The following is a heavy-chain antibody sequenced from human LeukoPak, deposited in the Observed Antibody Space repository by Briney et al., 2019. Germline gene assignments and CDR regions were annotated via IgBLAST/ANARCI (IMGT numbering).Heavy chain of an antibody. D-gene: IGHD2-2*01. CDR2: IYYSGST. CDR1: GGSISSYY. J-gene: IGHJ3*02. CDR3: AGRYCSSTSYYGEAFDI. Sequence: PSETLSLTCTVSGGSISSYYWSWIRQPPGKGLEWIGYIYYSGSTNYNPSLKSRVTISVDTSKNQFSLKLSSVTAADTAVYYCAGRYCSSTSYYGEAFDIWGQGTMVTVSS. V-gene: IGHV4-59*01.